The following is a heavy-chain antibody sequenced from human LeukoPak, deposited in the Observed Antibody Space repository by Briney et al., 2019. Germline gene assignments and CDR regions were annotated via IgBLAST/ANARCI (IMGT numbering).Heavy chain of an antibody. J-gene: IGHJ4*02. V-gene: IGHV3-23*01. Sequence: HPGGSLRLSCAASGFTFSSYAMSWVRQTPGKGLEWVAAISGSGGSTYYADSVKGRFTISRDNSKNTLYLQMNSLRAEDTAVYYCAKDDSASSGWPFGYWGQGTLVTVSS. CDR1: GFTFSSYA. D-gene: IGHD6-19*01. CDR2: ISGSGGST. CDR3: AKDDSASSGWPFGY.